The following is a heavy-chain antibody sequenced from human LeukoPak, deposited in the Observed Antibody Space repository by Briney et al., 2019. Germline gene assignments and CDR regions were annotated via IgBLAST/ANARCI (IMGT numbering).Heavy chain of an antibody. CDR3: ARDVSDEYDSASRIHLDF. CDR2: IKKDGSNK. V-gene: IGHV3-7*01. D-gene: IGHD2/OR15-2a*01. J-gene: IGHJ4*02. Sequence: GGSLRLSCAASEFTFSRYWMTWVRQAPGKGLEWVANIKKDGSNKNYVDSVKGRFTISRDNAKNSLYLQMNSLRVEDTAVYYCARDVSDEYDSASRIHLDFWGRESLVTVSS. CDR1: EFTFSRYW.